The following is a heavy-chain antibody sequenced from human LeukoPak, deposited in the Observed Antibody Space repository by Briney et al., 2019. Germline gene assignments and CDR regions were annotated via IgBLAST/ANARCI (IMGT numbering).Heavy chain of an antibody. D-gene: IGHD3-10*01. V-gene: IGHV4-4*07. CDR3: ARAGDGSGSYDNADYDY. Sequence: SETLSLTCTVSGGSISNYYWNWIRQPAGKGLEWIGRIYTSGSTNYNPSLKSRVTMSIDTSKNQFSLKVISVTAADAAVYYCARAGDGSGSYDNADYDYWGQGTLVTVSS. J-gene: IGHJ4*02. CDR2: IYTSGST. CDR1: GGSISNYY.